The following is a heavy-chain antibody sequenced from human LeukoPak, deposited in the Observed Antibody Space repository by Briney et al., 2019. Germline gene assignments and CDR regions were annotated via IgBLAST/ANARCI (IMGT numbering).Heavy chain of an antibody. J-gene: IGHJ4*02. CDR2: ISGSGAET. CDR1: GFTFSSYS. Sequence: GGSLRLSCAASGFTFSSYSMNWVRQAPGKGLEWVSAISGSGAETYYADSVQGRCTISRDNSKSTLYLQMNSLRADDTAIYYCAKENAGRTTGFDYWGQGTLVTVSS. CDR3: AKENAGRTTGFDY. D-gene: IGHD1-1*01. V-gene: IGHV3-23*01.